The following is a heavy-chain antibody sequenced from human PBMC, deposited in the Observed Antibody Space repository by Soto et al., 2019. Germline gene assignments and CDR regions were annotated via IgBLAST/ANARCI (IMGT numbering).Heavy chain of an antibody. D-gene: IGHD3-10*01. CDR3: AKDRALLLWFGEMVGYFVY. CDR1: GFTFSSYA. J-gene: IGHJ4*02. CDR2: ISGSGGST. V-gene: IGHV3-23*01. Sequence: LRLSCAASGFTFSSYAMSWVRQAPGKGLEWVSAISGSGGSTYYADSVKGRFTISRDNSKNTLYLQMNSLRAEDTAVYYCAKDRALLLWFGEMVGYFVYWGQGTLVTVS.